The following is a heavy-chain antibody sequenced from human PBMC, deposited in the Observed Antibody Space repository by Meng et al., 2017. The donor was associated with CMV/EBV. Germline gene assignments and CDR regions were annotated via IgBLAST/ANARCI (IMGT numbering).Heavy chain of an antibody. J-gene: IGHJ6*02. V-gene: IGHV1-69*05. Sequence: SVKVSCKASGYTFTSYGISWVRQATGQGLEWMGGIIPIFGTANYAQKFQGRVTITTDESTSTAYMELSSLRSEDTAVYYCARDRSGDYYYYYGMDVWGQGTTVTVSS. CDR1: GYTFTSYG. CDR2: IIPIFGTA. CDR3: ARDRSGDYYYYYGMDV. D-gene: IGHD3-10*01.